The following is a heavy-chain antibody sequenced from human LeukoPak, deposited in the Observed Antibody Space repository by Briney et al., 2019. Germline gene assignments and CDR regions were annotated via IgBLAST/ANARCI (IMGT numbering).Heavy chain of an antibody. J-gene: IGHJ4*02. CDR2: IYYSGST. CDR1: GGSISSGDYY. D-gene: IGHD3-10*01. V-gene: IGHV4-30-4*01. CDR3: AREDATMVRGGFDY. Sequence: SETLSLTCTVSGGSISSGDYYWSWIRQPPGKGPEWIGYIYYSGSTYYNPSLKSRVTISVDTSKNQFSLKLSSVTAADTAVYYCAREDATMVRGGFDYWGQGTLVTVSS.